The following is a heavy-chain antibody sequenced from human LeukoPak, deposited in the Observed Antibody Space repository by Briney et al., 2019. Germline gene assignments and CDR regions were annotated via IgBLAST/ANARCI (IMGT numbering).Heavy chain of an antibody. J-gene: IGHJ4*02. CDR2: INHSGST. V-gene: IGHV4-34*01. CDR3: ARLWRAVAGPFDY. Sequence: SSETLSLTCAVYGGSFSGYYWSWIRQPPGKGLEWIGEINHSGSTNYNPSLKSRVTISVDTSKNQFSLKVSSVTAADTAVYYCARLWRAVAGPFDYWGQGTLVTVSS. CDR1: GGSFSGYY. D-gene: IGHD6-19*01.